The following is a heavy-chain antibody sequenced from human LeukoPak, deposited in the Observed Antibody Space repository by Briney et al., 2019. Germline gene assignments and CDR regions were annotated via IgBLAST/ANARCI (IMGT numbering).Heavy chain of an antibody. D-gene: IGHD1-26*01. Sequence: SETLFLTCAVYGGSFSGYYWSWIRQPPGKGLGWIGEINHSGSTNYNPSLKSRVTISVDTSKNQFSLKLSSVTAADTAVYYCARRDPVGASLIDYWGQGTLVTVSS. CDR3: ARRDPVGASLIDY. CDR1: GGSFSGYY. J-gene: IGHJ4*02. CDR2: INHSGST. V-gene: IGHV4-34*01.